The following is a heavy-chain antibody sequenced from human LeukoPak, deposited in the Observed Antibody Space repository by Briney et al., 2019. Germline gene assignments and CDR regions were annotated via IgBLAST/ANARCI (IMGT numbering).Heavy chain of an antibody. D-gene: IGHD3-22*01. Sequence: GGSLRLSCAASGFTFSSYWMHWVRQAPGKGLVWVSRINSDGSSTSYADSVKGRFTTSRDNAKNTLYLQMNSLRAEDTAVYYCARVGYYYDSSGYYSNFDYWGQGTLVTVSS. CDR3: ARVGYYYDSSGYYSNFDY. CDR2: INSDGSST. V-gene: IGHV3-74*01. J-gene: IGHJ4*02. CDR1: GFTFSSYW.